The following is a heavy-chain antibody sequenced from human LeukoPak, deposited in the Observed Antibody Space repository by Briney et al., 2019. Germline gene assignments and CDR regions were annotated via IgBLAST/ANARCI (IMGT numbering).Heavy chain of an antibody. D-gene: IGHD3-22*01. CDR2: INPSGGGT. CDR3: ARDRYYYDSSGYIRGVSFDY. CDR1: GYTFTSYY. J-gene: IGHJ4*02. Sequence: ASVKVSCKASGYTFTSYYMHWVRQAPGQGLEWMGIINPSGGGTSCAQKFQGRVTMTRDTSTSTVYMELSSLRSEDTAVYYCARDRYYYDSSGYIRGVSFDYWGQGTLVTVSS. V-gene: IGHV1-46*01.